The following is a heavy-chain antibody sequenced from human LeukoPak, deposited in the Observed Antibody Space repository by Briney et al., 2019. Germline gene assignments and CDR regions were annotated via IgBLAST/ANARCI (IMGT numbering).Heavy chain of an antibody. J-gene: IGHJ4*02. CDR3: ASHAVVVPDYTEV. V-gene: IGHV4-59*12. Sequence: SETLSLTCTVSDGSIYTYYWSWIRQPPGKGLEWIGYVFYSGSTNYNPSLKSRVTISLDTSKNQFSLKLSSVTAADTAVYYCASHAVVVPDYTEVWGQGTLVTVSS. CDR2: VFYSGST. CDR1: DGSIYTYY. D-gene: IGHD2-2*01.